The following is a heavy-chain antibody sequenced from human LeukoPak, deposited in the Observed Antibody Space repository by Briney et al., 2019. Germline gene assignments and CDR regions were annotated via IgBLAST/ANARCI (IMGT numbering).Heavy chain of an antibody. Sequence: GGSLGLSCAASGFIFSRYWMICVRQAPGKGLEWVANIKQDGSEKYYVDSVKGRFTISRDNAKNSLYLQMNSLRAEDTALYYCARGISDPHYFDYWGQGTLVTASS. CDR2: IKQDGSEK. V-gene: IGHV3-7*03. CDR1: GFIFSRYW. J-gene: IGHJ4*02. CDR3: ARGISDPHYFDY. D-gene: IGHD3-10*01.